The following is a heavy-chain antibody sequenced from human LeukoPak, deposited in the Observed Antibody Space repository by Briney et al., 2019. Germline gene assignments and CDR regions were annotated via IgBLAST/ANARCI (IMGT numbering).Heavy chain of an antibody. Sequence: SQTLSLTCTVSGGSISSGSYYWSWIRQPAGKGLEWIGRIYTSESTNYNPSLKSRVTISVDTSKNQFSLKLSSVTAADTAVYYCARRGSTGRGWFDPWGQGTLVTVSS. V-gene: IGHV4-61*02. CDR1: GGSISSGSYY. D-gene: IGHD2-2*01. J-gene: IGHJ5*02. CDR3: ARRGSTGRGWFDP. CDR2: IYTSEST.